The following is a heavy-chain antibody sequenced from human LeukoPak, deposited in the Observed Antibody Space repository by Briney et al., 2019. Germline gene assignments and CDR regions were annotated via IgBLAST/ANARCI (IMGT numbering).Heavy chain of an antibody. CDR2: IYYSGST. J-gene: IGHJ5*02. Sequence: PSETLSLTCTVSGGSISSSSYYWGWIRQPPGKGLEWIGSIYYSGSTYYNPSLKSRVTISVDTSKNQFSLKLSSVTAADTAVYYCARDVRCSGGNCRYNWFDPWGQGTLVTVSS. V-gene: IGHV4-39*07. CDR1: GGSISSSSYY. CDR3: ARDVRCSGGNCRYNWFDP. D-gene: IGHD2-15*01.